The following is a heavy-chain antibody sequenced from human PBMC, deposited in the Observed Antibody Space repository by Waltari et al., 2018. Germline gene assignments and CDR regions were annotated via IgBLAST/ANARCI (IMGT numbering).Heavy chain of an antibody. CDR3: AKGGESYYYYYMDV. D-gene: IGHD4-17*01. Sequence: QVQLVESGGGVVQPGGSLRLSCAASGFTFSSYGMHWVRQAPGKGLEWVAFIRYDGSNKYYADSVKGRFTISRDNSKNTLYLQMNSLRAEDTAVYYCAKGGESYYYYYMDVWGKGTTVTISS. CDR2: IRYDGSNK. V-gene: IGHV3-30*02. CDR1: GFTFSSYG. J-gene: IGHJ6*03.